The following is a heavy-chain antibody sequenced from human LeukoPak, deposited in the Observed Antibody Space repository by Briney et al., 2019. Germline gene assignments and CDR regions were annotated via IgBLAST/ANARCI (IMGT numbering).Heavy chain of an antibody. Sequence: GGSLRLSCAASGFTFSSYGMHWVRQAPGKGLEWVAVISYDGSNKYYADSVKGRFTISRDNPKNTLYLQMNSLRAEDTAVYYCAKDGRRVTHKKSSGWYEGVYWGQGTLVTVSS. CDR1: GFTFSSYG. J-gene: IGHJ4*02. CDR3: AKDGRRVTHKKSSGWYEGVY. V-gene: IGHV3-30*18. CDR2: ISYDGSNK. D-gene: IGHD6-19*01.